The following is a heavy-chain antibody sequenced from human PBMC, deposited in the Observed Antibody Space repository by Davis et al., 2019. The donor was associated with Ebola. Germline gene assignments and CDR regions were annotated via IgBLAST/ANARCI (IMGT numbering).Heavy chain of an antibody. CDR3: ARDKYSSGWYDGYFQH. D-gene: IGHD6-19*01. Sequence: PGGSLRLSCAASGFTFSSYSMNWVRQAPGKGLEWVSSISSSSSYIYYADSVKGRFTISRDNAKNSLYLQMNSLRAEDTAVYYCARDKYSSGWYDGYFQHWGQGTLVTVSS. CDR1: GFTFSSYS. V-gene: IGHV3-21*01. CDR2: ISSSSSYI. J-gene: IGHJ1*01.